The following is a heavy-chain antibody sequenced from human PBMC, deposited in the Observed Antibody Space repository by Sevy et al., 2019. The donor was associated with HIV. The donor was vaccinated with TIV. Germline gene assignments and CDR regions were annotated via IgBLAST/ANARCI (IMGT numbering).Heavy chain of an antibody. CDR2: IIPIFGTA. V-gene: IGHV1-69*13. J-gene: IGHJ5*02. CDR1: GGTFSSYA. Sequence: ASVKVSCKASGGTFSSYAISWVRQAPGQGLEWMGGIIPIFGTANYAQKFQGRVTITADESTSTAYMELNSLRSEDTGVEYCAEGTGQPAAQWGRAYLFGPWGQGTLVTVSS. CDR3: AEGTGQPAAQWGRAYLFGP. D-gene: IGHD3-16*01.